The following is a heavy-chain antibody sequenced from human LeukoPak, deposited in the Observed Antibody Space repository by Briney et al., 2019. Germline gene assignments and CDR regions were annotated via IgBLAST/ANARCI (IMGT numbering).Heavy chain of an antibody. CDR3: ARGMGAAAGRRHAFDI. CDR1: GYTFTSYD. Sequence: ASVKVSCKASGYTFTSYDINWVRQATGQGLEWMGWMNPNSGNTGYAQKFQGRVTMTRNTSISTAYMELRSLRSDDTAVYYCARGMGAAAGRRHAFDIWGQGTMVTVSS. CDR2: MNPNSGNT. V-gene: IGHV1-8*01. D-gene: IGHD6-13*01. J-gene: IGHJ3*02.